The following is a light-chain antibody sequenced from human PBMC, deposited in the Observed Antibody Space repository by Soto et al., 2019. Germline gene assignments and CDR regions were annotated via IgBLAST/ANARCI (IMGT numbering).Light chain of an antibody. J-gene: IGKJ5*01. Sequence: DIQMTQSPSTLSGSVGDRVTITCRASQSISSWLAWYQQKPGKAPKLLIYDASSLESGVPSRFSGSGSGTEFTLTISSLQPDDFATYYCQQYNSYPYTFGQGTRLEN. V-gene: IGKV1-5*01. CDR1: QSISSW. CDR2: DAS. CDR3: QQYNSYPYT.